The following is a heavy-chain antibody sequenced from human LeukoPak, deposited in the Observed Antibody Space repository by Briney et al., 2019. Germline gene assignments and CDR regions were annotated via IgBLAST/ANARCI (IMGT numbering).Heavy chain of an antibody. CDR1: GYTLTELS. J-gene: IGHJ6*02. CDR2: FDPEDGET. Sequence: ASVKVFCKVSGYTLTELSIHWVRQAPGKGLEWMGGFDPEDGETIYAQKFQGRVTMTEDTSTDTGYMELSSLRSEDTAVYYCATDQRGAGLGFVYGSGSFNGLDVWGQGTTVTVSS. CDR3: ATDQRGAGLGFVYGSGSFNGLDV. D-gene: IGHD3-10*01. V-gene: IGHV1-24*01.